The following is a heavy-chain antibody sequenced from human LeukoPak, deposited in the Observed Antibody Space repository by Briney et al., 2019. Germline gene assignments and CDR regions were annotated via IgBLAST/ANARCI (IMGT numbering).Heavy chain of an antibody. CDR1: GGSISSGGYS. CDR3: ASYGSGSYFDY. Sequence: SQTLSLTCAVSGGSISSGGYSWSWIRQPPGKGLEWIGYIYHSGSTYYNPSLKSRVTISVDRPKDQFSLKLSSVTAADTAVYYCASYGSGSYFDYWGQGTLVTVSS. J-gene: IGHJ4*02. V-gene: IGHV4-30-2*01. CDR2: IYHSGST. D-gene: IGHD3-10*01.